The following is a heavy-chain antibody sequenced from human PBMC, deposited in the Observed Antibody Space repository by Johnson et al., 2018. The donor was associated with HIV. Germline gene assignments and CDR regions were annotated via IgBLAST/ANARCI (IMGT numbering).Heavy chain of an antibody. V-gene: IGHV3-30*04. D-gene: IGHD6-19*01. CDR3: AKAGAVAGPGIDAFDI. J-gene: IGHJ3*02. CDR1: GFTFSSYA. CDR2: ISYDGSNK. Sequence: QMQLVESGGGVVQPGRSMRLSCAASGFTFSSYAMHWVRQAPGKGLEWVAIISYDGSNKYYADSVKGRFTISRDNSKNTLYLQMNSLRAEDTAVYYCAKAGAVAGPGIDAFDIWGQGTMVTVSS.